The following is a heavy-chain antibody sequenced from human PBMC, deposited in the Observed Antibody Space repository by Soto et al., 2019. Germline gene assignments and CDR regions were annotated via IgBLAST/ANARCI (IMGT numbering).Heavy chain of an antibody. J-gene: IGHJ4*02. CDR3: ARGRAVAGRRISDY. V-gene: IGHV1-8*01. CDR2: MNPNSGNT. Sequence: QVQLVQSGAEVKKPGASVKVSCKASGYTFTSYDINWVRQATGQGLEWMGWMNPNSGNTGYAQKFPFSVTLTRNTSIYTADMALGSLEDEDTAVYYCARGRAVAGRRISDYWGQGTLVTVCS. CDR1: GYTFTSYD. D-gene: IGHD6-19*01.